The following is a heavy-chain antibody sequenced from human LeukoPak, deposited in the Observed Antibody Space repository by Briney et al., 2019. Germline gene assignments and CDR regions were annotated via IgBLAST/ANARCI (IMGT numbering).Heavy chain of an antibody. CDR2: ISYDGSKK. J-gene: IGHJ3*01. D-gene: IGHD6-6*01. CDR1: GFTFSTYG. V-gene: IGHV3-30*18. CDR3: AKLEYRSSIYAFDV. Sequence: GGSLRLSCAASGFTFSTYGMHWVRQAPGKGLEWVALISYDGSKKYYPDSVKGRFTISRDNSKNTLYLQMNSLGAEDTAVYYCAKLEYRSSIYAFDVWGQGTMVTVSS.